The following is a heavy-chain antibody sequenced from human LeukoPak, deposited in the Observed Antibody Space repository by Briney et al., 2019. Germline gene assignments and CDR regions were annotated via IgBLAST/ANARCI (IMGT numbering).Heavy chain of an antibody. CDR2: INPSGGST. CDR1: GYTFISYY. V-gene: IGHV1-46*01. Sequence: ASVKVSCKASGYTFISYYVRWVRQAPGQGLEWMGIINPSGGSTRYAQKFQGRVTMTRDTSTSTVYMELSSLRSEDTAVYYCARDRGECSSTSCYRYYFDYWGQGTLVTVSS. D-gene: IGHD2-2*01. CDR3: ARDRGECSSTSCYRYYFDY. J-gene: IGHJ4*02.